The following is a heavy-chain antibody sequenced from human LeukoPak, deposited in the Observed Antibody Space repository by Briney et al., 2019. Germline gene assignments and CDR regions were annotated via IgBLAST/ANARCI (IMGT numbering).Heavy chain of an antibody. J-gene: IGHJ4*02. CDR1: GYTFTGYY. CDR2: INPNSGGT. Sequence: ASVKVSCKASGYTFTGYYMHWVRQAPGQGLEWMGWINPNSGGTNYAQKFQGRVTMTRDTSISTAYMELRRLRSDDTAVYYCARDPQLERPLDYWGQGTLVTVSS. V-gene: IGHV1-2*02. CDR3: ARDPQLERPLDY. D-gene: IGHD1-1*01.